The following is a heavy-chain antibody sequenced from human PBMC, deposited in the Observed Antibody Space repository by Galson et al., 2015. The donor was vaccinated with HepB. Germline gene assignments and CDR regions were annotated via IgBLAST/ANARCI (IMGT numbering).Heavy chain of an antibody. CDR3: ASWTHRSTYSSSFYYYGMDV. Sequence: SVKVSCKASGGTFSSYAISWVRQAPGQGLEWMGGIIPIFGTANYAQKFQGRVTITADKSTSTAYMELSSLRSEDTAVYYCASWTHRSTYSSSFYYYGMDVWGQGTTVTVSS. V-gene: IGHV1-69*06. CDR1: GGTFSSYA. J-gene: IGHJ6*02. CDR2: IIPIFGTA. D-gene: IGHD6-6*01.